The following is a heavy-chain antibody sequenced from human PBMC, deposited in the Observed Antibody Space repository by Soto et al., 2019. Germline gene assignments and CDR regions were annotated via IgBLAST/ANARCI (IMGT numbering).Heavy chain of an antibody. CDR2: INHSGST. D-gene: IGHD2-8*02. V-gene: IGHV4-34*01. Sequence: PSETLSLTCAVYGGSFSGYYWTWIRQPPGAGLEWIGEINHSGSTNYNPSLKSRVTISVDTSKNQFSLKLTSVTAADTAVYYCARDKITGLFDYWGQGTLVTVSS. CDR1: GGSFSGYY. J-gene: IGHJ4*02. CDR3: ARDKITGLFDY.